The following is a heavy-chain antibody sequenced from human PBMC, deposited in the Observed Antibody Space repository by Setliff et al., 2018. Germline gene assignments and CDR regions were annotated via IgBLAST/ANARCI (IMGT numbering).Heavy chain of an antibody. CDR3: ARDRREAFDI. CDR1: GYTFTSYD. CDR2: IIPIFGTA. Sequence: SVKVSCKASGYTFTSYDINWVRQATGQGLEWMGGIIPIFGTANYAQKFQGRVTITADESTSTAYMELRSLRSDDTAVYYCARDRREAFDIWGQGTMVTVS. V-gene: IGHV1-69*13. J-gene: IGHJ3*02.